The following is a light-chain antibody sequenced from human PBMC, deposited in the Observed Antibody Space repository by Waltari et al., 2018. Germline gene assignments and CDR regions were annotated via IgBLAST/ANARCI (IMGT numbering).Light chain of an antibody. CDR3: AAWDDSLNGRV. J-gene: IGLJ2*01. CDR2: SNN. Sequence: QSALTQPPSASGTPGQRVTISCSGSSSTIGSNTVNWYQQLPGTAPKLLIYSNNQRPSGVPDRFSGSKSGTSASLAISGLQSEDEADYYCAAWDDSLNGRVFGGGTKLTVL. V-gene: IGLV1-44*01. CDR1: SSTIGSNT.